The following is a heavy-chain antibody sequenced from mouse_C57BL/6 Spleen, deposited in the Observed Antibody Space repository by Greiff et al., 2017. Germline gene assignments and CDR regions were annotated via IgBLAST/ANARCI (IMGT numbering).Heavy chain of an antibody. Sequence: EVMLVESEGGLVQPGSSMKLSCTASGFTFSDYYMAWVRQVPEKGLEWVANINYDGSSTYYLDSLKSRFIISRDNAKNILYLQMSSLKSEDTATYYCARDQDGYPFDYWGQGTTLTVSS. V-gene: IGHV5-16*01. CDR3: ARDQDGYPFDY. CDR1: GFTFSDYY. D-gene: IGHD2-3*01. J-gene: IGHJ2*01. CDR2: INYDGSST.